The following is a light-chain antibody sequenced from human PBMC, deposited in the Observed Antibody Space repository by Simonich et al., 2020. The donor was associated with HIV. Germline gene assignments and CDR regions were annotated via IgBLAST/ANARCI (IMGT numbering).Light chain of an antibody. CDR1: QRVSSTY. J-gene: IGKJ4*01. CDR3: QQRSNWLT. Sequence: EIVLTQSPGPLSLSPGERPTLSCRASQRVSSTYLAWYQRKPGLAPRLLIYDASNRATDIPARFSGSGSGTDFTLTISSLEPEDFAFYYCQQRSNWLTFGGGTKVEIK. CDR2: DAS. V-gene: IGKV3D-20*02.